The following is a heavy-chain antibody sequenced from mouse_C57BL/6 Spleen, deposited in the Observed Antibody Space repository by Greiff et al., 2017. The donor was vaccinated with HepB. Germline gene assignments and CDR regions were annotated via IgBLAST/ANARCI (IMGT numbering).Heavy chain of an antibody. CDR3: ARVVAKEYAMDY. D-gene: IGHD1-1*01. V-gene: IGHV1-64*01. CDR1: GYTFTSYW. J-gene: IGHJ4*01. CDR2: IHPNSGST. Sequence: VQLQQSGAELVKPGASVKLSCKASGYTFTSYWMHWVKQRPGQGLEWIGMIHPNSGSTNYNEKFKSKATLTVDNSSSTAYMQLSSLTSEDSAVYYGARVVAKEYAMDYWGQGTSVTVSS.